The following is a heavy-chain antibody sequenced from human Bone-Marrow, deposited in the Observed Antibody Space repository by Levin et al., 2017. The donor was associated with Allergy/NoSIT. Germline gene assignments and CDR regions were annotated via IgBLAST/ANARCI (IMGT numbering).Heavy chain of an antibody. CDR1: GFTFSLYA. V-gene: IGHV3-30*14. CDR3: ARLLRDYTSSSDFDS. J-gene: IGHJ4*02. CDR2: ISYDGSEK. Sequence: QSGGSLRLSCAASGFTFSLYAIHWVRQAPGKGLEWVAVISYDGSEKYYADSVRGRFTISRDNSKNILSLQLNSLRPEDTAVYYCARLLRDYTSSSDFDSWGQGTLVTVSS. D-gene: IGHD6-6*01.